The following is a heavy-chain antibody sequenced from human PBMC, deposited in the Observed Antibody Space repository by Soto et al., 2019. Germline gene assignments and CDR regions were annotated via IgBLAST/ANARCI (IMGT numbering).Heavy chain of an antibody. Sequence: LRLSCAAFGFTFSNYAMSWVRQAPGKGLEWVSSITGSGDYTYYADSVKGRFTISRDNSKNTLYLQMNSLRAEDTAVYYCAKARYYDSTGYLYYFDYWGQGTLVTVSS. CDR1: GFTFSNYA. V-gene: IGHV3-23*01. CDR3: AKARYYDSTGYLYYFDY. J-gene: IGHJ4*02. CDR2: ITGSGDYT. D-gene: IGHD3-22*01.